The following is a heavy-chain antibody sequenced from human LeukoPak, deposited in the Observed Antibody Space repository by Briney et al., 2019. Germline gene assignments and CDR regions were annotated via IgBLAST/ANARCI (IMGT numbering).Heavy chain of an antibody. D-gene: IGHD3-22*01. CDR1: GASFSDTTYY. CDR3: ASPSKLVISRGGFDI. CDR2: IYFSGT. V-gene: IGHV4-39*01. J-gene: IGHJ4*02. Sequence: SETLSLTCTVSGASFSDTTYYWAWIRQPPGKGLEWIGSIYFSGTKYNPSLKSRITISGDTSKNQFSLKLSSVTAADTAVYYCASPSKLVISRGGFDIWGQGTLVTVSS.